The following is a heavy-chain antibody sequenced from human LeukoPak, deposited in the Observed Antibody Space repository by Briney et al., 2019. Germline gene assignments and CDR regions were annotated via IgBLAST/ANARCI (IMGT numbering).Heavy chain of an antibody. CDR1: GGTFSSYA. D-gene: IGHD3-3*01. Sequence: SVKVSCKASGGTFSSYAVSWVRQAPGQGLEWMGRIIPILGIANYAQKFQGRVTITADKSTSTAYMELSSLRSEDTAVYYCATQLLRFLEGPYYYYGMDVWGQGTTVTVSS. CDR2: IIPILGIA. CDR3: ATQLLRFLEGPYYYYGMDV. J-gene: IGHJ6*02. V-gene: IGHV1-69*04.